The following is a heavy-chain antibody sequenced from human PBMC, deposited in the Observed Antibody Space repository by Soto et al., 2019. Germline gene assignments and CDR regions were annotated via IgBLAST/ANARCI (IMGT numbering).Heavy chain of an antibody. CDR3: ARAQAENAFDI. J-gene: IGHJ3*02. V-gene: IGHV4-30-2*01. CDR1: GGSTSSGGYS. CDR2: IYHSGST. D-gene: IGHD6-13*01. Sequence: PSETLSLTCAVSGGSTSSGGYSWSWIRQPPGKGLEWVGYIYHSGSTYYNPSLKSRVTISVDRSKNQFSLKLSSVTAADTAVYYCARAQAENAFDIWGQGTMVTVSS.